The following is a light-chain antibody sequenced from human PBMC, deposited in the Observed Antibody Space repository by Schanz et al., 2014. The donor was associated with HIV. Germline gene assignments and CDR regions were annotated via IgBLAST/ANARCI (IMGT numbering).Light chain of an antibody. V-gene: IGLV2-14*03. Sequence: QSALTQPASVSGSPGQSITISCTGTSSDVGGYNYVSWYQQHPGKAPKLMIYDVSNRPSGVSNRFSGSKSGNTASLTISGLQAEDEAHYYCSTFSGSSTLFGGGTKVTVL. CDR3: STFSGSSTL. CDR1: SSDVGGYNY. CDR2: DVS. J-gene: IGLJ2*01.